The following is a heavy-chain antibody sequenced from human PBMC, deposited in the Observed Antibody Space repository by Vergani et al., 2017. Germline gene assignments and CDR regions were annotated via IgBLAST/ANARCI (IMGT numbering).Heavy chain of an antibody. V-gene: IGHV4-34*01. J-gene: IGHJ6*03. CDR3: SRVVPDTMRGGFFDYYYYYMDV. D-gene: IGHD2-2*01. CDR2: INHSGST. Sequence: QVQLQQWGAGLLKPSETLSLTCAVYGGSFSGYYWSWIRQPPGKGLEWIGEINHSGSTNDNPSLKSRVTISVETSKNRFSLKLSSMTAADTAVYYCSRVVPDTMRGGFFDYYYYYMDVWGKGTTVTVSS. CDR1: GGSFSGYY.